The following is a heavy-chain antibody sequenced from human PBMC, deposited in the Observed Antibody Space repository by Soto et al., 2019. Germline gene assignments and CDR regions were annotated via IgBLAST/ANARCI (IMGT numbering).Heavy chain of an antibody. V-gene: IGHV1-2*04. D-gene: IGHD3-16*02. CDR3: ARGDKLSLYPQLDY. J-gene: IGHJ4*02. CDR2: INVNSGGT. Sequence: QVQLVQSGAEVKKPGASVKVSCKASGYTFTGNYMHWVRQAPGQGFEWMGWINVNSGGTEYAQKFQGWVTMTRDTSISTAYMELSRLRYDDTAVYYCARGDKLSLYPQLDYWGQGTLVAVSS. CDR1: GYTFTGNY.